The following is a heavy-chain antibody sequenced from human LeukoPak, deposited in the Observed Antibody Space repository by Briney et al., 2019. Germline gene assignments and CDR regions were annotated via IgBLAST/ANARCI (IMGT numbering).Heavy chain of an antibody. V-gene: IGHV1-2*02. CDR2: INPNSGGT. D-gene: IGHD3-9*01. CDR1: GYTFTGYY. J-gene: IGHJ4*02. Sequence: ASVKVSCKASGYTFTGYYMHWVRQAPGQGLEWMGWINPNSGGTNYAQKFQGRVTMTRDTSISTAYMELSRLRSDATAVYYCARAPAEAYDILTGYDTPTHYFDYWGQGTLVTVSS. CDR3: ARAPAEAYDILTGYDTPTHYFDY.